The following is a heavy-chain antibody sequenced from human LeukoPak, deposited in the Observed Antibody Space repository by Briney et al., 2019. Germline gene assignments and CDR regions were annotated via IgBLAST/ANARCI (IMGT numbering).Heavy chain of an antibody. V-gene: IGHV4-34*01. J-gene: IGHJ6*03. CDR1: GGSFGGYY. CDR2: INHSGST. Sequence: SETLSLTCAVYGGSFGGYYWSWLRQPPGKGLEWIGEINHSGSTNYNPSLKSRVTISVDTSKNQFSLKLSSVTAADTAVYYCARRRRSYYYYYVDVWGKGTTVTISS. CDR3: ARRRRSYYYYYVDV.